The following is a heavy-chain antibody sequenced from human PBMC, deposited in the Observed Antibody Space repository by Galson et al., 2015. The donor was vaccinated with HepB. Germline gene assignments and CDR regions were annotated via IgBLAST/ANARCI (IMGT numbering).Heavy chain of an antibody. CDR2: MYNAGRT. CDR1: GISVSDKY. J-gene: IGHJ1*01. D-gene: IGHD1-14*01. V-gene: IGHV3-53*01. CDR3: AVTSDTDQVAH. Sequence: SLRLSCAASGISVSDKYISWVRQAPGKGLEWVANMYNAGRTYYADSVKGRFTVSGDNSKNTVDLQMNSLRAEDTAMYYCAVTSDTDQVAHWGQGSLVTVSS.